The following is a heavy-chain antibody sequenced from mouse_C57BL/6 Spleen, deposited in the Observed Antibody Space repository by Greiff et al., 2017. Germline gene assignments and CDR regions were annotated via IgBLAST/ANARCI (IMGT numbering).Heavy chain of an antibody. D-gene: IGHD1-1*01. CDR2: IYPGDGDT. Sequence: QVQLQQSGPELVKPGASVKISCKASGYAFSSSWMNWVKQRPGKGLEWIGRIYPGDGDTNYNGKFKGKATLTADKSSSTAYMQLSSLTSEDSAVYFCASVYAFYAMDYWGQGTSVTVSS. J-gene: IGHJ4*01. CDR3: ASVYAFYAMDY. CDR1: GYAFSSSW. V-gene: IGHV1-82*01.